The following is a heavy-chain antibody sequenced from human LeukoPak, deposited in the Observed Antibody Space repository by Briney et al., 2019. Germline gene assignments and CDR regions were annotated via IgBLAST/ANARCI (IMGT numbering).Heavy chain of an antibody. Sequence: SQTLSLTCAISGDSVSSNSAAWNWIRQSPSRGLEWLGRTYYRSKWYNDYTVSVKSRITINPDTSKNQFSLQLNSVTPEDTAIYYCARQYSSGWYSYYGLDVWGQGTTVTVSS. D-gene: IGHD6-19*01. J-gene: IGHJ6*02. CDR3: ARQYSSGWYSYYGLDV. CDR2: TYYRSKWYN. V-gene: IGHV6-1*01. CDR1: GDSVSSNSAA.